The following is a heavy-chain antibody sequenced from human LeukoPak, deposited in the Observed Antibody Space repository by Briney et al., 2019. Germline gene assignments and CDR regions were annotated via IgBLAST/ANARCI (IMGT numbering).Heavy chain of an antibody. J-gene: IGHJ4*02. D-gene: IGHD3-22*01. CDR2: IYDSGYT. CDR1: GGSISSYY. CDR3: ARGGHYDSSGYPF. V-gene: IGHV4-59*01. Sequence: KTSETLSLTCTVSGGSISSYYWSWIRQPPGKGLEWIGFIYDSGYTKYNPSLKSRATISVDMSKNQFSLKLSSVTAADTAVYYCARGGHYDSSGYPFWGQGTLVTVSS.